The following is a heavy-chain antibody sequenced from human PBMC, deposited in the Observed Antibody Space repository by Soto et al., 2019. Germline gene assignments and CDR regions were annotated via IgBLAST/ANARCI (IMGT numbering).Heavy chain of an antibody. CDR2: IKHDGSEK. V-gene: IGHV3-7*03. CDR1: GLTFSKYW. J-gene: IGHJ6*02. D-gene: IGHD6-19*01. Sequence: EVQLVEAGGGLVQPGGSLRLSCAASGLTFSKYWMTWVRQAPGKGLEWVATIKHDGSEKSNLDSVEGRFTISRDNAKNSLSLQMNSLRVEDTAVYFCASVPGSPGYHGLDVWGQGTTVTVSS. CDR3: ASVPGSPGYHGLDV.